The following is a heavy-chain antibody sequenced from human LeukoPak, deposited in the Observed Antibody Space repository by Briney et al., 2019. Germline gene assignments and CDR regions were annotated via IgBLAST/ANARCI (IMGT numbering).Heavy chain of an antibody. CDR2: INPNSGGT. Sequence: ASVKVSCKASGYTFTGCYMHWVRQAPGQGLEWMGWINPNSGGTNYAQKFQGRVTMTRDTSISTAYMELSRLRSDDTAVYYCARVGATNDAFDIWGQGAMVTVSS. D-gene: IGHD1-26*01. J-gene: IGHJ3*02. CDR3: ARVGATNDAFDI. CDR1: GYTFTGCY. V-gene: IGHV1-2*02.